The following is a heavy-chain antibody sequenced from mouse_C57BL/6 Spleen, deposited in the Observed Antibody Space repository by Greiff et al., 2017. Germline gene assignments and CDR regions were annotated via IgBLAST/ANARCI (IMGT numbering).Heavy chain of an antibody. CDR3: APYDYDGGLDY. V-gene: IGHV1-64*01. J-gene: IGHJ2*01. Sequence: QVQLQQPGAELVKPGASVKLSCKASGYTFTSYWMHWVKQRPGQGLEWIGMIHPNSGSTNYNEKFKSKATLTVDKSSSTAYMQLSSLTSEDSAVYYCAPYDYDGGLDYWGQGTTLTVSS. D-gene: IGHD2-4*01. CDR2: IHPNSGST. CDR1: GYTFTSYW.